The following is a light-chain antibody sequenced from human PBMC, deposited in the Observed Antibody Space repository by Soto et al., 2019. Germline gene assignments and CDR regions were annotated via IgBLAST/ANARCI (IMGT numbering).Light chain of an antibody. Sequence: DIQMTQSPSSLSASVGDRVTITCRASQGISNYLAWYQQKPGKVPKLLIYAASTLQSGVPSRFSGSGSGTDLTITISSPQPEDVATYYCQKYNSAPWTFGQGTKVEIK. J-gene: IGKJ1*01. CDR2: AAS. CDR1: QGISNY. CDR3: QKYNSAPWT. V-gene: IGKV1-27*01.